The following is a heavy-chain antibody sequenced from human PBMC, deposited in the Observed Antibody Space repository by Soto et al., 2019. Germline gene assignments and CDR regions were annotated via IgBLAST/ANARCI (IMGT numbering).Heavy chain of an antibody. CDR3: ARVRANYYDSSGYAPLYY. CDR1: GGTFSSYA. V-gene: IGHV1-69*13. Sequence: SVKVSCKASGGTFSSYAISWVRQAPGQGLEWMGGIIPIFGTANYAQKFQGRVTITADESTSTAYMELSRLRSEDKAVYYCARVRANYYDSSGYAPLYYWGQGTLVTVS. D-gene: IGHD3-22*01. J-gene: IGHJ4*02. CDR2: IIPIFGTA.